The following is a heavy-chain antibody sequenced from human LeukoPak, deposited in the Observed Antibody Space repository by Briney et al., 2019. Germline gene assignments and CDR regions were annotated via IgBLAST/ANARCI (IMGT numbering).Heavy chain of an antibody. D-gene: IGHD5-18*01. CDR1: GYTFTGYY. Sequence: ASVKVSCKASGYTFTGYYMHWVRQAPGQGLEWMGWINPNSGGTNYAQKFQGRVTMTRDTSISTAYMELSRLRSDDTAVYYCAKDRYSYGSGALDLDYWGQGTLVTVSS. V-gene: IGHV1-2*02. J-gene: IGHJ4*02. CDR2: INPNSGGT. CDR3: AKDRYSYGSGALDLDY.